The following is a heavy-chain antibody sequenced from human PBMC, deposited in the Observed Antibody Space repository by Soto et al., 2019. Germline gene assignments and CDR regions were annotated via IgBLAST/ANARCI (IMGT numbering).Heavy chain of an antibody. CDR1: GFTFSSYG. Sequence: GGSLRLSCAASGFTFSSYGMHWVRQAPGKGLEWVAVIWYDGSNKYYADSVKGRFTISRDNSKNTLYLQMNSLRAEDTAVYYCAKDRGYEGVVVINHYWGQGTLVTVSS. J-gene: IGHJ4*02. V-gene: IGHV3-33*06. D-gene: IGHD3-22*01. CDR3: AKDRGYEGVVVINHY. CDR2: IWYDGSNK.